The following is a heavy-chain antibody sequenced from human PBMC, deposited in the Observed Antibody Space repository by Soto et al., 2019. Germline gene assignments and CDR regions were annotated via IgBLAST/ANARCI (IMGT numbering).Heavy chain of an antibody. Sequence: QVQVMQSGAQLTQPGASVKVSCETSGYPLPTYGLSWVRQAPGQGLEWMGWIVGDSGNTVYAQKSQGRVTMFRATSASTGYQELRRLTSDDAAVYYGATVSGDGSGSSRFDLWGPRTLVSVSS. CDR3: ATVSGDGSGSSRFDL. V-gene: IGHV1-18*01. D-gene: IGHD3-10*01. CDR1: GYPLPTYG. CDR2: IVGDSGNT. J-gene: IGHJ4*01.